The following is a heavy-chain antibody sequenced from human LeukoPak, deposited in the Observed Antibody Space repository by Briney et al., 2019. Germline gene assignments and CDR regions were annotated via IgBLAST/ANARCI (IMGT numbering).Heavy chain of an antibody. CDR1: GFTFSSYA. CDR2: IYSGGST. CDR3: ARAEQQLSEAFDI. Sequence: GGSLRLSCAASGFTFSSYAMSWVRQAPGKGLEWVSVIYSGGSTYYADSVKGRFTISRDNSKNTLYLQMNSLRAEDTAVYYCARAEQQLSEAFDIWGQGTMVTVSS. J-gene: IGHJ3*02. V-gene: IGHV3-53*01. D-gene: IGHD6-13*01.